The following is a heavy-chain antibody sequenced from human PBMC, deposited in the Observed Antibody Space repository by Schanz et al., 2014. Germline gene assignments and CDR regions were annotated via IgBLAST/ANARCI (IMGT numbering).Heavy chain of an antibody. CDR3: AKDHFGHYDSSGCSDCYYYGMDV. J-gene: IGHJ6*02. V-gene: IGHV3-21*01. D-gene: IGHD3-22*01. Sequence: EVQLVESGGGLVKPGGSLRLSCVASGFPFSTYSIHWVRQAPGKGLEWVSYIRSDNNYIYYADSVKGRFTISRDNAKNSLFLQMNSLRAEDTAVYYCAKDHFGHYDSSGCSDCYYYGMDVWGQGTTVTVSS. CDR2: IRSDNNYI. CDR1: GFPFSTYS.